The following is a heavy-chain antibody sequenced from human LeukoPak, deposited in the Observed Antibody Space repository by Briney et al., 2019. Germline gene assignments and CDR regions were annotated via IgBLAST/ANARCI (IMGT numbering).Heavy chain of an antibody. J-gene: IGHJ4*02. CDR3: TTGGGHIVVATAIQTSPYFDY. CDR1: GFTFSNAW. CDR2: IKSKTDGGTT. V-gene: IGHV3-15*01. D-gene: IGHD2-21*02. Sequence: GGSLRLSCAASGFTFSNAWMSWVRQAPGKGLEWVGRIKSKTDGGTTDYAAPVKGRFTISRDDSKNTLYLQMNSLKTEDTAVYYCTTGGGHIVVATAIQTSPYFDYWGQGTLVTVSS.